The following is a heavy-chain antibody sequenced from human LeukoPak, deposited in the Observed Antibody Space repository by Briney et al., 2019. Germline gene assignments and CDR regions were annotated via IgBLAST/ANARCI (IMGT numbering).Heavy chain of an antibody. D-gene: IGHD3-9*01. CDR2: IFYSGST. CDR1: GGSIISADHY. V-gene: IGHV4-30-4*01. CDR3: ARGYYDVLTNYPKNFDQ. J-gene: IGHJ4*02. Sequence: NPSETLSLTCTVSGGSIISADHYRSWIRQPPGKGLEWIGYIFYSGSTYYNPSLKSRLTISVDTSKNQFSLKLSSVTAADTAVYYCARGYYDVLTNYPKNFDQWGQGTLVTVSS.